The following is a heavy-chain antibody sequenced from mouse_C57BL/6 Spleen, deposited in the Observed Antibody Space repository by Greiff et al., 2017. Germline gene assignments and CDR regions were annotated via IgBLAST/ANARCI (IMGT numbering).Heavy chain of an antibody. Sequence: QVQLQQPGAELVKPGASVKMSCKASGYTFTSYWITWVKQRPGQGLEWIGDIYPGSGSTNYNEKFKSKATLTVDTSSSTAYMQLSSLTSEDSAVYYCARVVGYDGGYYYAMDYWGQGTSVTVSS. V-gene: IGHV1-55*01. CDR3: ARVVGYDGGYYYAMDY. CDR1: GYTFTSYW. J-gene: IGHJ4*01. D-gene: IGHD2-2*01. CDR2: IYPGSGST.